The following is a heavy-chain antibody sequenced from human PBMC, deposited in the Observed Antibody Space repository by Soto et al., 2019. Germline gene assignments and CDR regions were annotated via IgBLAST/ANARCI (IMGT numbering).Heavy chain of an antibody. CDR1: GFSFSNYA. J-gene: IGHJ4*02. CDR2: ISDVEGAT. Sequence: PGGSLRLSCAASGFSFSNYAMTWVRQAPGKGLEWVSTISDVEGATYSADSVKGRFTTSRDNSKNTLYLQMNSLRAEDTAVYYCATYSSLDYWGQGTLVTVSS. D-gene: IGHD6-13*01. CDR3: ATYSSLDY. V-gene: IGHV3-23*01.